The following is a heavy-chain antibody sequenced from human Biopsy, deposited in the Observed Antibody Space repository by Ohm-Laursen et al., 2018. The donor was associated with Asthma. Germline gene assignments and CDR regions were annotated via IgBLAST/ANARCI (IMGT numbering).Heavy chain of an antibody. Sequence: GTLSLTCAVSGGSVSTGSYYWSWIRQPPGKGLEWLGYIYYTGSDNYNPSLKSRVTISVNTSKNQFSLRLNSVTAADTAVYYCARGPNYHGSGRAPIGMDVWGQGTTVTVSS. CDR1: GGSVSTGSYY. CDR3: ARGPNYHGSGRAPIGMDV. J-gene: IGHJ6*02. V-gene: IGHV4-61*01. CDR2: IYYTGSD. D-gene: IGHD3-10*01.